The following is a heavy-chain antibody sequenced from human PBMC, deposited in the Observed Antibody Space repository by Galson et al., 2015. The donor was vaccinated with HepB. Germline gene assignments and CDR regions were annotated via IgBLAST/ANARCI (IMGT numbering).Heavy chain of an antibody. CDR2: IKQDGSEK. CDR3: ASQGCASCRRDHNWFDP. CDR1: GFTFSSSW. D-gene: IGHD2-2*01. V-gene: IGHV3-7*03. Sequence: SLRLSCAASGFTFSSSWMSWVRQAPGKGLEWVANIKQDGSEKYYVDSVKGRFTISRDNAKNSLYLQMNSLRAEDTAVYYCASQGCASCRRDHNWFDPWGQGTLVTVSS. J-gene: IGHJ5*02.